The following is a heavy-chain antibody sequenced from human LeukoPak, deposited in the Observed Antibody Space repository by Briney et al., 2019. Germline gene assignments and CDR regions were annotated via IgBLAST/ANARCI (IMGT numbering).Heavy chain of an antibody. Sequence: SETLSLTCTVSGGSISTYYWTWIRQPPGKGLEWIGYIYYSGSTNYNPSLSSRVTMSVDTSKNQFSLKLGSVTAADTAVYYCARLPGRYSYGLHAIDYWGQGTLVTVSS. CDR3: ARLPGRYSYGLHAIDY. V-gene: IGHV4-59*12. J-gene: IGHJ4*02. CDR2: IYYSGST. D-gene: IGHD5-18*01. CDR1: GGSISTYY.